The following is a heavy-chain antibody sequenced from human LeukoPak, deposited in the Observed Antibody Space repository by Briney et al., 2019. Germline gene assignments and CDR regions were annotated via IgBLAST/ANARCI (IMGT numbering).Heavy chain of an antibody. CDR3: ARDFRYAFDN. J-gene: IGHJ4*02. CDR2: IGIDTGRT. D-gene: IGHD1-1*01. V-gene: IGHV3-48*01. CDR1: GFTFNNYA. Sequence: GGSLRLSCAASGFTFNNYALSWVRQAPGKGLEWISYIGIDTGRTKYTDSVKGRFTISRDKAKNSLYLQMNSLRVEDTAVYYCARDFRYAFDNWGQGTLVTVSS.